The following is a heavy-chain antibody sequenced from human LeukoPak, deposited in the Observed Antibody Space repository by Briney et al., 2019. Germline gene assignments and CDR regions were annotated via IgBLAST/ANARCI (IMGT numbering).Heavy chain of an antibody. V-gene: IGHV1-2*02. Sequence: ASVKVSCEASGYTFTDYYMHWVRQAPGQGLEWMGWINPNSGGTNYAQKFQGRVTMTRDTSISTAYMELSRLRPDDTAVYYCARASYYYDSSGYPGYYFDYWGQGTLVTVSS. CDR1: GYTFTDYY. J-gene: IGHJ4*02. CDR2: INPNSGGT. D-gene: IGHD3-22*01. CDR3: ARASYYYDSSGYPGYYFDY.